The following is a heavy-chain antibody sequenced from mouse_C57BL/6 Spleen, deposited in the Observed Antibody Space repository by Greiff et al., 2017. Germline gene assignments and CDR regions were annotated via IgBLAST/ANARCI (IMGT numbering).Heavy chain of an antibody. D-gene: IGHD2-2*01. CDR2: INYDGSST. CDR3: ARERGGYGGYFDY. J-gene: IGHJ2*01. Sequence: EVHLVESEGGLVQPGSSMKLSCTASGFTFSDYYMAWVRQVPEKGLEWVANINYDGSSTYYLDSLKSRFIISRDNAKNILYLQMSSLESEDTATYYCARERGGYGGYFDYWGQGTTLTVSS. V-gene: IGHV5-16*01. CDR1: GFTFSDYY.